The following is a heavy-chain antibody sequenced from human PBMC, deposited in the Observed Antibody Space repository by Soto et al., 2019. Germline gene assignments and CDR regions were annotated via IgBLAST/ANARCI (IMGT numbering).Heavy chain of an antibody. CDR2: IYYSGGA. J-gene: IGHJ6*02. V-gene: IGHV4-59*01. CDR1: GGSISNYY. D-gene: IGHD3-10*01. CDR3: ARARITMVREVIKYNMDV. Sequence: SLTCTVSGGSISNYYWGWIRQPPGKGLEWIGYIYYSGGATYNPSLQSRATISMDTSKNQLSLKLSSVTAADTAVYYCARARITMVREVIKYNMDVWGQGTTVTVSS.